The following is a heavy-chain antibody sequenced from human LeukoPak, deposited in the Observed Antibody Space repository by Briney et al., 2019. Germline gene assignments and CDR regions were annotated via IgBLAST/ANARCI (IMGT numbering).Heavy chain of an antibody. CDR2: INSVYTI. D-gene: IGHD3-10*01. CDR3: VSGAAMDV. Sequence: PGGSLRLSCAASGFSFSSSELNWVRQAPGTGLEWLSFINSVYTIYYADSVKGRFTISRDNARNSRYLQMNSLRVEDTAVYYCVSGAAMDVWGQGTTVTVSS. V-gene: IGHV3-48*03. J-gene: IGHJ6*02. CDR1: GFSFSSSE.